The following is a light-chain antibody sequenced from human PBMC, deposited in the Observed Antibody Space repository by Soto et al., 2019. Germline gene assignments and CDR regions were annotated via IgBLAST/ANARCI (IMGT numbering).Light chain of an antibody. CDR1: NIGSKS. CDR3: QVWDSSSDHVV. V-gene: IGLV3-21*04. CDR2: YDN. Sequence: SYELTQPPSVSVAPGKTARITCGGNNIGSKSVHWYQQKPGQAPVLVIYYDNDRPSGIPERFSGSNSGNTATLTSSRVEAGDEAYYYCQVWDSSSDHVVFGGGTKLTVL. J-gene: IGLJ2*01.